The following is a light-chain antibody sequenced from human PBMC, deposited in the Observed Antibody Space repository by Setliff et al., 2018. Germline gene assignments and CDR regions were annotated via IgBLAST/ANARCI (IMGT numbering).Light chain of an antibody. CDR3: QVWDSRSEHYV. J-gene: IGLJ1*01. Sequence: SYELTQPPSVSVAPGKTATVICGGTNIGSQSVHWYQQKPGQAPVLVISFDSDRPSGIPERFSGSNSGKTATLTISRVEAGDEADYYCQVWDSRSEHYVFGTGTKGTVL. V-gene: IGLV3-21*01. CDR2: FDS. CDR1: NIGSQS.